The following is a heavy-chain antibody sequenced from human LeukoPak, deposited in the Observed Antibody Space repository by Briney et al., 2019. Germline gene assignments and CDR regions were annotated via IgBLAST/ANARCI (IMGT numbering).Heavy chain of an antibody. CDR3: ARVSMVGAFDI. V-gene: IGHV4-39*07. Sequence: SETLSLTCTVSGGSISSYYWGWIRQPPGKGLEYIGSIHYSGSTYYSPSLRSRVTISVDASNNQFSLKLSSVTAADTAVYFCARVSMVGAFDIWGQGTMITVSS. D-gene: IGHD3-10*01. CDR1: GGSISSYY. J-gene: IGHJ3*02. CDR2: IHYSGST.